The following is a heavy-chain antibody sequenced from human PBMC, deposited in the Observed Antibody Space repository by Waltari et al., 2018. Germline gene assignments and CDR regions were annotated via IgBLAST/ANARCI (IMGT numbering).Heavy chain of an antibody. D-gene: IGHD3-10*01. V-gene: IGHV4-39*07. Sequence: QLQLQESGPGLVKPSETLSLTCTVSGGSISSSSYYWGWTRQPPGKGLEWIGSIYYSGSTYYNPSLKSRVTISVDTSKNQFSLKLSSVTAADTAVYYCARYPEEVQGVTSSDYWGQGTLVTVSS. J-gene: IGHJ4*02. CDR2: IYYSGST. CDR1: GGSISSSSYY. CDR3: ARYPEEVQGVTSSDY.